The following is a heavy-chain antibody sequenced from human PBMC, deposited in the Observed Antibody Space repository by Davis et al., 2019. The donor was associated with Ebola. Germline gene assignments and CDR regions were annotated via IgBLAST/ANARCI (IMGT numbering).Heavy chain of an antibody. J-gene: IGHJ6*02. CDR3: ARRILSDSRGGMDV. Sequence: GEFLKTSCAASGIPFRCHVMHLVRPASGKGLVWVSRISHDGTITTYADFVRDRFTVSRDNAQNTLYLQMNSLTDEDTAGYFCARRILSDSRGGMDVWGRGTTVIVSS. CDR1: GIPFRCHV. CDR2: ISHDGTIT. D-gene: IGHD3-22*01. V-gene: IGHV3-74*01.